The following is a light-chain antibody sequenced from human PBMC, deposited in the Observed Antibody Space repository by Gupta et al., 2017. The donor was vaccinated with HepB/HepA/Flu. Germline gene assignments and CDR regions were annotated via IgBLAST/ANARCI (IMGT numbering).Light chain of an antibody. CDR2: GAS. V-gene: IGKV3-20*01. CDR1: QSVRSSY. Sequence: SSTGERAILSCRASQSVRSSYLAWYQQKPGQAPRLLIYGASSRATGIPDRFSGSGSGTDFTLTISRLEPEDFAVYYCQQDDRSLCSFGQGTKLEIK. J-gene: IGKJ2*04. CDR3: QQDDRSLCS.